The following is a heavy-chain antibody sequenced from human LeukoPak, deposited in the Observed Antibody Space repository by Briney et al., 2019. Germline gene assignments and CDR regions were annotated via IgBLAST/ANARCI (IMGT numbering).Heavy chain of an antibody. Sequence: GGSLRLSCEASGFTFSSYAMHWVRQAPGKGLEWVAVISYDGSNKYYADSVKGRFTISRDNSRNTLYLQMNSLRADDTAVYYCARSEGSYARGYVDYWGQGTLVTVSS. D-gene: IGHD2-2*01. J-gene: IGHJ4*02. V-gene: IGHV3-30-3*01. CDR1: GFTFSSYA. CDR3: ARSEGSYARGYVDY. CDR2: ISYDGSNK.